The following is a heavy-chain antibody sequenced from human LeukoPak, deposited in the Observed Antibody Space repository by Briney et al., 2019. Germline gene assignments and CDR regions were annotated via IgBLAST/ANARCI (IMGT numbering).Heavy chain of an antibody. J-gene: IGHJ4*02. CDR2: ISGSGTST. V-gene: IGHV3-23*01. D-gene: IGHD2-21*02. CDR3: ARDNRDWAFDY. CDR1: GFTFSSYA. Sequence: GGSLRLSCAASGFTFSSYAMIWVRQAPGKGLEWVSVISGSGTSTYYADSVKGRFTISRDNSKNTLVLQINSLRSEDTAVYFCARDNRDWAFDYWGQGTLVTVSS.